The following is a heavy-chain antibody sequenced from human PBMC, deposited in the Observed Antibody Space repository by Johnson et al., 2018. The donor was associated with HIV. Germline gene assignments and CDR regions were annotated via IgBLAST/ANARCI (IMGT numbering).Heavy chain of an antibody. CDR3: ASGGPLSGSDECCFDV. CDR2: GNWHGGNT. CDR1: GLSFSNFG. V-gene: IGHV3-20*04. J-gene: IGHJ3*01. Sequence: VQLVESGGGVVQPGKSLTLSCVGSGLSFSNFGIHWVRQAPGKGLEWVSGGNWHGGNTGYADSMKGRFALSTDNAKNSLYLQMNSLRAEDTALYYCASGGPLSGSDECCFDVWGQGTMVTVSS. D-gene: IGHD1-26*01.